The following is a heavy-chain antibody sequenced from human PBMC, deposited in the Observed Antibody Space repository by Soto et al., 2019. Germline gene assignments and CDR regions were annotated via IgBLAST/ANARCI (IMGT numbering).Heavy chain of an antibody. J-gene: IGHJ4*02. D-gene: IGHD5-12*01. CDR2: IYESGGSS. CDR1: GDSVKSLY. V-gene: IGHV4-59*02. Sequence: SETLSLTCAVSGDSVKSLYWTWIRQPPGKGLEWIGYIYESGGSSNYNPSLENRVSISVDTSKNQFSLRVNSVTAADTAVYYCVRGEGGYSGYDFDHWGQGTLVTVSS. CDR3: VRGEGGYSGYDFDH.